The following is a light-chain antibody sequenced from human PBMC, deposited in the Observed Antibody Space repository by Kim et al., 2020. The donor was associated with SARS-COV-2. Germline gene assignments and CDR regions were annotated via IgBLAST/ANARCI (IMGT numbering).Light chain of an antibody. J-gene: IGLJ1*01. CDR1: RGGSGSDKY. CDR3: ASHGGYDYV. Sequence: PAQALPTSAGGTRGGSGSDKYVSWYQHHPGKSPKLIICEVTKPPAGVPDRFSGSMSGNTASLTVSGLQAEDEADYYCASHGGYDYVFGTGTKVTVL. V-gene: IGLV2-8*01. CDR2: EVT.